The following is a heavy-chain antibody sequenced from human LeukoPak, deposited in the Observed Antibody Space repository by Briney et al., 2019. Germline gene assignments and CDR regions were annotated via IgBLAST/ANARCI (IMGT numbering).Heavy chain of an antibody. CDR3: ARDSGYDFSSSDY. V-gene: IGHV3-48*03. J-gene: IGHJ4*02. Sequence: GGSLRLSCAASGFTFSSYEMNWVCQAPGKGLEWVSYISSSGSTIYYADSVKGRFTISRDNAKNSLYLQMNSLRAEDTAVYYCARDSGYDFSSSDYWGQGTLVTVSS. D-gene: IGHD5-12*01. CDR1: GFTFSSYE. CDR2: ISSSGSTI.